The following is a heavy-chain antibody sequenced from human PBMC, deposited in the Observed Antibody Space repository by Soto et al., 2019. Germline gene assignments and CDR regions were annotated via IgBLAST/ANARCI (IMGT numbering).Heavy chain of an antibody. CDR1: GFPFRHYA. D-gene: IGHD3-22*01. CDR2: ITSDGGST. V-gene: IGHV3-64D*06. Sequence: EVQLVESGGGLVQPGGSLRVSCSASGFPFRHYAMHWVRQAPGKGLEYVSGITSDGGSTYYADSVKGKFTISRNNTKNTLYLQMGRLRPEDTAVYYCACITMIVVDWAGGMDVWGQGTTVTVSS. J-gene: IGHJ6*02. CDR3: ACITMIVVDWAGGMDV.